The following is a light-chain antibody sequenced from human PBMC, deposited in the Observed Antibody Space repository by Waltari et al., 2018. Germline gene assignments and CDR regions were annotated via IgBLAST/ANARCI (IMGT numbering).Light chain of an antibody. CDR3: QVWDSSGDHPL. Sequence: SYDLTQPPSVSVSPGQVARIIRGGDILESKYVRWYQQKPAQAPGLVIYDDRERPSGIPDRFSGSKSHYTATLTISGVEAGDDADYYCQVWDSSGDHPLFGGGTRLTVL. CDR1: ILESKY. J-gene: IGLJ2*01. V-gene: IGLV3-21*02. CDR2: DDR.